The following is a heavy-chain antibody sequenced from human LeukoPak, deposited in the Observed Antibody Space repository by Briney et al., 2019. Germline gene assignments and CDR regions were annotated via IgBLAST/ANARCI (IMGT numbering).Heavy chain of an antibody. D-gene: IGHD6-19*01. V-gene: IGHV3-33*06. Sequence: PGGSLRLSCAASGFTFSTYGMHWVRQAPGKGLEWVAVIWYDGSNKYYADSVKGRFTISRDNSKNTLYLQMNSLRAEDTAVYYCAKEEWGAVAGNYFDYWGQGTLVTVSS. CDR2: IWYDGSNK. CDR1: GFTFSTYG. J-gene: IGHJ4*02. CDR3: AKEEWGAVAGNYFDY.